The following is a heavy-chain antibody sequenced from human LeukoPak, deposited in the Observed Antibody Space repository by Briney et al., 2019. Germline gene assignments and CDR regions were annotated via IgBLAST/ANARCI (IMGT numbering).Heavy chain of an antibody. V-gene: IGHV4-38-2*01. CDR3: ASVWSRDYFDY. CDR2: IYHSGST. Sequence: PSETLSLTCAVSGYSISSSYYWGWIRQPPGKGLEWIGSIYHSGSTYYNPSLKSRVTISVDTSKNQFSLKLSSVTAADTAVYYCASVWSRDYFDYWGQGTLVTVSS. CDR1: GYSISSSYY. J-gene: IGHJ4*02. D-gene: IGHD3-10*01.